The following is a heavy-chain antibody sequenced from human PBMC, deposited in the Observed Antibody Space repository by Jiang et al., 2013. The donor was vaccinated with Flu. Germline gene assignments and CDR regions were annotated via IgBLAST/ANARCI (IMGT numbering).Heavy chain of an antibody. J-gene: IGHJ4*02. CDR1: GYTFSFYA. Sequence: SGAEVKKPGASVKVSCKASGYTFSFYAIHWVRQAPGQRLEWMGWINAGNGNTKYSQKFQGRVTITRDTSASTAYMELSSLRSEDTAVYYCARAPGSSGSYYFDYWGQGTLVTVSS. V-gene: IGHV1-3*01. CDR2: INAGNGNT. D-gene: IGHD6-19*01. CDR3: ARAPGSSGSYYFDY.